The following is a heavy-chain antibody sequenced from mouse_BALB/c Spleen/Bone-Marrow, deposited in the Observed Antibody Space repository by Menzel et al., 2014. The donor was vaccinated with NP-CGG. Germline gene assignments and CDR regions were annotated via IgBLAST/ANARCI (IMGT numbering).Heavy chain of an antibody. CDR3: ARHEKANYGNYAMDY. CDR1: GYTFTEYI. Sequence: QVHVKQSGAELVKPGASVKLSCKASGYTFTEYIIHWVKQRSGQGLEWIGWFYPGSGSIKYNEKFKDKATLTADKSSSTVYMELSRSTSEDSAVYFCARHEKANYGNYAMDYWGQGTSVTVSS. CDR2: FYPGSGSI. D-gene: IGHD1-1*01. J-gene: IGHJ4*01. V-gene: IGHV1-62-2*01.